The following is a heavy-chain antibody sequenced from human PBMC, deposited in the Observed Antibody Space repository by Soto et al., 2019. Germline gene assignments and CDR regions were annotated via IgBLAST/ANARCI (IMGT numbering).Heavy chain of an antibody. V-gene: IGHV3-23*01. CDR1: GFNFSNYA. Sequence: GGSLRLSCVESGFNFSNYAVAWVRQAPGKGLEWVSSISGSGRGSKPYYADSVQGRFTISRDHSKNIVSLQMDSLRVDYTAVYYCTRERSLVSFLFDYWGPGTLVTVSS. D-gene: IGHD3-16*01. CDR2: ISGSGRGSKP. J-gene: IGHJ4*02. CDR3: TRERSLVSFLFDY.